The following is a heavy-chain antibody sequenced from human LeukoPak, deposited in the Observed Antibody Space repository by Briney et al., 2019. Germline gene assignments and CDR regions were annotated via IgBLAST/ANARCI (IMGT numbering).Heavy chain of an antibody. D-gene: IGHD3-16*01. CDR2: IHFSGCT. V-gene: IGHV4-59*07. CDR3: TSENYDENYHYYFDY. CDR1: GSTSTYY. Sequence: SDTLSLTCTGGSTSTYYWSWLRQTPGKALEWIGHIHFSGCTYYNPSLKSPVIISLDTSMSKNQFSLQVTSVTAADTAVYYCTSENYDENYHYYFDYWGQGTLFTVSS. J-gene: IGHJ4*02.